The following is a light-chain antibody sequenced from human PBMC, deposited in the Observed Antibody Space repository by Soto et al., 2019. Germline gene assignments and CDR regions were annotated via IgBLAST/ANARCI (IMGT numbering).Light chain of an antibody. CDR2: GAS. CDR3: QQYRTSPPIP. V-gene: IGKV3-20*01. CDR1: QSVAGNY. Sequence: EIVLTQSPGTLSLSPGERATLSCRASQSVAGNYLAWYQQKPGQAPRLLIYGASSRPGGIPDRFSGSGSGTDFALTISRLEPEFFAVYYCQQYRTSPPIPFCXGTRLEIK. J-gene: IGKJ5*01.